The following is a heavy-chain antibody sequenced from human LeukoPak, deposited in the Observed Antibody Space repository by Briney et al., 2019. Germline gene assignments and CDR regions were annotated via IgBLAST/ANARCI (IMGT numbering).Heavy chain of an antibody. V-gene: IGHV3-21*01. D-gene: IGHD3-3*01. J-gene: IGHJ4*02. CDR1: GFTFSSYG. CDR2: ISSSSSYI. CDR3: ARGGGGEWLEYYFDY. Sequence: GGSLRLSCAASGFTFSSYGMHWVRQAPGKGLEWVSSISSSSSYIYYGDSVKGRFTISRDNAENSLYLQMNSLRAEDTAVYYCARGGGGEWLEYYFDYWGQGTLVTVSS.